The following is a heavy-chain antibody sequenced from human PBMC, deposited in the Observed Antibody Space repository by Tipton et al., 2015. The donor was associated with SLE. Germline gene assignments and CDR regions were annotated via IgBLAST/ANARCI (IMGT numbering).Heavy chain of an antibody. Sequence: SLRLSCAASGFTVTSNYISWVRQAPGKGLDWVSVIYSDGTTYYADSVKGRFTISRHNSKNTLYLQMNSLRVEDTAVYYCARMYYDFWSGYYYYYYYMDVWGKGTTVTVSS. D-gene: IGHD3-3*01. CDR2: IYSDGTT. V-gene: IGHV3-53*04. J-gene: IGHJ6*03. CDR3: ARMYYDFWSGYYYYYYYMDV. CDR1: GFTVTSNY.